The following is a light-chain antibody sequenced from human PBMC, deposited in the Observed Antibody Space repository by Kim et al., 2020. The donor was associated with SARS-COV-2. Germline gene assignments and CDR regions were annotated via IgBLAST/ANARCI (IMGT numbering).Light chain of an antibody. CDR3: HQYKNWPPWT. Sequence: APGERATLSCWASQSMGTSLAWYQQKAGHAPRLLIYGASARATGIPARFSGSGSGTEFTLTISSLQSDDSAVYYCHQYKNWPPWTFGQGTKVDIK. CDR2: GAS. CDR1: QSMGTS. V-gene: IGKV3-15*01. J-gene: IGKJ1*01.